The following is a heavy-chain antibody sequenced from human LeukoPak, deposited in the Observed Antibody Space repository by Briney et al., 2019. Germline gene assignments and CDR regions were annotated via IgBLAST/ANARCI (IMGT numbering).Heavy chain of an antibody. J-gene: IGHJ5*02. CDR2: IYYSGST. CDR3: AREVIVVVPAASRWFDP. CDR1: GGTISSGGYY. Sequence: SQTLSLTCTVSGGTISSGGYYWSWIRQHPGKGLEWIGYIYYSGSTYYNPSLKSRVTISVDTSKNQFSLKLSSVTAADTAVYYCAREVIVVVPAASRWFDPWGQGTLVTVSS. D-gene: IGHD2-2*01. V-gene: IGHV4-31*03.